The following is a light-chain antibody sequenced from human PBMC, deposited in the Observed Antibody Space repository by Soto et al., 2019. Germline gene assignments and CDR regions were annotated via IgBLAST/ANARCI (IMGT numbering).Light chain of an antibody. V-gene: IGLV1-47*01. CDR3: AAWDDSLSGHVV. CDR2: RNN. Sequence: QSVLTQPPSASGTPGQRVTISCSGSSSNIGSNYVYWYQQLPGTAHKLLIYRNNPRPSGVPDRFSGSKSGTSASLAISGLRSEDEADYYCAAWDDSLSGHVVFGGGTKLTVL. J-gene: IGLJ2*01. CDR1: SSNIGSNY.